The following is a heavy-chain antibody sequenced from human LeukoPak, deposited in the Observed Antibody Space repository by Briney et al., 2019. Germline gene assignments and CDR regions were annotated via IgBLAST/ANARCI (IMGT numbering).Heavy chain of an antibody. CDR3: ARESGYSYGCFDY. D-gene: IGHD5-18*01. CDR1: GFTFSSYA. CDR2: ISSSGSTT. Sequence: PGGSLRLSCAASGFTFSSYAMTWVRQAPGKGLEWVSYISSSGSTTYYADSVKGRFTISRDNAKNSLYLQMNSLRAEDTAVYYCARESGYSYGCFDYWGQGTLVTVSS. V-gene: IGHV3-48*03. J-gene: IGHJ4*02.